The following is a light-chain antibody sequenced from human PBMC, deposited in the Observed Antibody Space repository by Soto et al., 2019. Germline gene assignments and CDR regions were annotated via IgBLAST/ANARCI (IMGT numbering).Light chain of an antibody. Sequence: EIVLTQSPGTLSLSPGERATLSCRASQSVSSSYLAWYQQKPGQAPRLLIYGASSRATGIPDRFSGSGSGTDFTLTLSTLEPEDCAVYYCQQYGSTGSTFGGGTKVEIK. CDR1: QSVSSSY. CDR2: GAS. J-gene: IGKJ4*01. V-gene: IGKV3-20*01. CDR3: QQYGSTGST.